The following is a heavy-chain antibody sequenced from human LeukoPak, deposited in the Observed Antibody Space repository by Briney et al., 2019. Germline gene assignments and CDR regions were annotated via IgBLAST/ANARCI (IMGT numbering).Heavy chain of an antibody. Sequence: PGGSLRLSCAASGFTFGSYWMHWVRQAPGKGLVWFSRINSDGSRTTYADSVKGRFTLSRDNANHTLLLQMNSLRAEDTAVYYCTREMTGHFDYWGQGILVTVSS. CDR3: TREMTGHFDY. V-gene: IGHV3-74*01. CDR1: GFTFGSYW. J-gene: IGHJ4*02. CDR2: INSDGSRT. D-gene: IGHD3-10*01.